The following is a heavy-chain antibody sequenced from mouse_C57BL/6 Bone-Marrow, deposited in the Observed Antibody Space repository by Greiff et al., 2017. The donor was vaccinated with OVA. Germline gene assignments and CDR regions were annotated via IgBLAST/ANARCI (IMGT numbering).Heavy chain of an antibody. CDR3: GYGNYVGFAY. CDR1: GYTFTSYW. CDR2: IDPSDSYT. D-gene: IGHD2-10*02. J-gene: IGHJ3*01. V-gene: IGHV1-50*01. Sequence: QVQLKQPGAELVKPGASVKLSCKASGYTFTSYWMQWVKQRPGQGLEWIGEIDPSDSYTNYNQKFKGKATLTVDTSSSTAYMQLSSLTSEDSAVYYCGYGNYVGFAYWGQGTLVTVSA.